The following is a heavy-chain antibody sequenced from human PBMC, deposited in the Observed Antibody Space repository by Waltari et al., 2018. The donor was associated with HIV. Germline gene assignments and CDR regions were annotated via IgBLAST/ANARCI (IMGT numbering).Heavy chain of an antibody. CDR1: GFTFSMYW. CDR3: AKGTTDDY. CDR2: IKEDGSEK. V-gene: IGHV3-7*01. Sequence: EVHLVESGGALVQPGGSLKLSCEASGFTFSMYWWTWVRQAPGKGREWVANIKEDGSEKNYVDSVKGRFTISRDNVKNSLYVQMNSLRAEDTAVYYCAKGTTDDYWGQGTLVTVS. J-gene: IGHJ4*02. D-gene: IGHD3-10*01.